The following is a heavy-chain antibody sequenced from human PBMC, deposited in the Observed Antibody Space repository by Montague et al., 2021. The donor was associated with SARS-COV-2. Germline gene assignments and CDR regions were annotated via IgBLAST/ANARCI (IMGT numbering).Heavy chain of an antibody. CDR3: AHRPTVDSGYVASPFDP. Sequence: PALVKPTQTLTLTCTFSGFSLSTSGVGVGWIRQPPGKALEWLALXYWDDDKRYSPSLKSRLTITKYTSKNQVVLTMTNMDPVDTATYYCAHRPTVDSGYVASPFDPWGQGTLVTVSS. J-gene: IGHJ5*02. V-gene: IGHV2-5*02. CDR1: GFSLSTSGVG. D-gene: IGHD5-12*01. CDR2: XYWDDDK.